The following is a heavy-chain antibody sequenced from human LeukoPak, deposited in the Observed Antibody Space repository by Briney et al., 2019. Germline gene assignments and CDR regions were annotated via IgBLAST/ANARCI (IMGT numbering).Heavy chain of an antibody. D-gene: IGHD3-10*01. CDR3: ARDRGSGSYEGYYFDY. CDR2: IWFDGSKR. V-gene: IGHV3-33*01. CDR1: TFTFSSYG. Sequence: TGGSLRLSCAASTFTFSSYGMHWVRQAPGKGLEWVAIIWFDGSKRYYADSVKGRFTISRDNSKNTLYLQINSLRAEDTAVYYCARDRGSGSYEGYYFDYWGQGTLVTVSS. J-gene: IGHJ4*02.